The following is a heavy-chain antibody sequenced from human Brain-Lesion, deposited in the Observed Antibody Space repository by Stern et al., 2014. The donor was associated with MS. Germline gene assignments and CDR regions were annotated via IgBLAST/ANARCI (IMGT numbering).Heavy chain of an antibody. CDR3: ARGAGVFDS. Sequence: VQLVESGPGLVKPSETLSLTCTVSGGSIGRSSYYWGWLRQPPGKGLEWIGNIFYTGSTFYDPSLKSGVHIPVDPSTTHFPLSLNSGAAADTAVYYCARGAGVFDSWGQGTLVTVSP. CDR1: GGSIGRSSYY. CDR2: IFYTGST. J-gene: IGHJ4*02. D-gene: IGHD6-19*01. V-gene: IGHV4-39*02.